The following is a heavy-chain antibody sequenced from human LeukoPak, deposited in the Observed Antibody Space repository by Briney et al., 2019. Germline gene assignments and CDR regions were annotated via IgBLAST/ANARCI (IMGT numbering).Heavy chain of an antibody. J-gene: IGHJ6*02. CDR2: ISGSGGSP. V-gene: IGHV3-23*01. Sequence: GGSLRLSCTASGFTFSSHAMNWVRQAPGKGLEWVSAISGSGGSPYYADSVKGRFTISRDTSKSTLYLQMNSLRAEDTAVYYCAKALGGYYYYYGMDVWGQGTTVTVSS. CDR3: AKALGGYYYYYGMDV. CDR1: GFTFSSHA.